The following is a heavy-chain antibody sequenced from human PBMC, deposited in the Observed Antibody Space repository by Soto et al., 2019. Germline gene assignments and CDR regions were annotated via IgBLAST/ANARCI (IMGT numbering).Heavy chain of an antibody. V-gene: IGHV4-59*01. Sequence: QVQLQESGPRLVKSSETLSLLCSVSTDSIIPSFWGWIRQSPGKGLQYIGYISDSGVTDYDPSLKSRVIILVVTCKKRFSLTPPSLTVAATAVYYCAGGTGRICGPDSVAHWGQGTMVTV. J-gene: IGHJ1*01. CDR2: ISDSGVT. D-gene: IGHD2-15*01. CDR3: AGGTGRICGPDSVAH. CDR1: TDSIIPSF.